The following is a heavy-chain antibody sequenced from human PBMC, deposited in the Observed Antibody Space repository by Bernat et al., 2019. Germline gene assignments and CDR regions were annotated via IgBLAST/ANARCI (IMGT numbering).Heavy chain of an antibody. V-gene: IGHV4-34*01. J-gene: IGHJ3*02. Sequence: QVQLQQWGAGLLKPSETLSLTCAVYGGSFSGYYWSWIRQPPGKGLEWIGEINHSGSTNYNPSLKSPVTISVDTTKNQFSLSLSSMTAADTAVYYCARGSYAGFSSKKNVPAFDSWGQGTTVTVSS. D-gene: IGHD6-13*01. CDR3: ARGSYAGFSSKKNVPAFDS. CDR1: GGSFSGYY. CDR2: INHSGST.